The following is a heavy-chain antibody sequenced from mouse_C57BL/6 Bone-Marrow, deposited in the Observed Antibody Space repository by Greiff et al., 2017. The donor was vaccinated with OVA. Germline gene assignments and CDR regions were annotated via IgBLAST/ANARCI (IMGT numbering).Heavy chain of an antibody. CDR2: IWTGGGT. D-gene: IGHD1-1*01. V-gene: IGHV2-9-1*01. J-gene: IGHJ4*01. CDR1: GFSLTSYA. CDR3: ARSYYYGSEGAMDY. Sequence: VQGVESGPGLVAPSQSLSITCTVSGFSLTSYAISWVRQPPGKGLEWLGVIWTGGGTNYNSALKSRLSISKDNSKSQVFLKMNSLQTDDTARYYCARSYYYGSEGAMDYWGQGTSVTVSS.